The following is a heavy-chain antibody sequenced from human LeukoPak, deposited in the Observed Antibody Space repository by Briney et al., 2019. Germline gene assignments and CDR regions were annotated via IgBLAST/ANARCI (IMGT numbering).Heavy chain of an antibody. D-gene: IGHD6-13*01. Sequence: PSETLSLTCTVSGGSISSYYWSWIRQPPGKGLEWIGYIYYSGSTNYNPSLKSRVTISVDTSKNQFSLKLNSVTAADTAVYYCARVSSWYGGWFDPWGQGTLVTVSS. V-gene: IGHV4-59*01. CDR3: ARVSSWYGGWFDP. CDR2: IYYSGST. J-gene: IGHJ5*02. CDR1: GGSISSYY.